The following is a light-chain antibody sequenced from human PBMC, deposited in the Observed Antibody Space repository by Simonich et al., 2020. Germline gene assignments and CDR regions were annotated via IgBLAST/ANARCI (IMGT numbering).Light chain of an antibody. Sequence: QSALTQPASVSGSPGQSITISCTGTSSDVGSYNLVSWYQQHPGKAPKLMIYEGIKRPSGCSNRFSGSKSGNTASLTISGLQAEDEADYYCCSYAGSSNVVFGGGTKLTVL. CDR3: CSYAGSSNVV. V-gene: IGLV2-23*01. J-gene: IGLJ2*01. CDR2: EGI. CDR1: SSDVGSYNL.